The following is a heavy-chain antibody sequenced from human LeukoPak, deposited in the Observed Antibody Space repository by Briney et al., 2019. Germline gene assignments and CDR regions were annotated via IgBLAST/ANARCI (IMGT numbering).Heavy chain of an antibody. J-gene: IGHJ4*02. V-gene: IGHV3-48*01. D-gene: IGHD6-13*01. CDR1: GFTFSSYS. CDR2: ISSSSSTI. CDR3: ARDRGPLYSSSWYSNVFDY. Sequence: GGSLRLSCAASGFTFSSYSMNWVRQAPGKGLEWVSYISSSSSTIYYADSVKGRFTISRDNSKNTLYLQMNSLRAEDTAVYYCARDRGPLYSSSWYSNVFDYWGQGTLVTVSS.